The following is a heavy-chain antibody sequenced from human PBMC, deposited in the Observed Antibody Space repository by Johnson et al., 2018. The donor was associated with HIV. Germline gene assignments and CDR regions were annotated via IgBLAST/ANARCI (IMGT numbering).Heavy chain of an antibody. Sequence: MMLVESGGGLVQPGGSLRLSCAASGFTFSSYWMSWVRHAPGKGLEWVANIKQDGSEKYYVDSVKGRFTISRDNAKNSLYLQMNSLRAEDTAVYYCASDYYYDSRARLGAFDIWGQGTMVTVSS. J-gene: IGHJ3*02. CDR2: IKQDGSEK. V-gene: IGHV3-7*05. CDR1: GFTFSSYW. D-gene: IGHD3-22*01. CDR3: ASDYYYDSRARLGAFDI.